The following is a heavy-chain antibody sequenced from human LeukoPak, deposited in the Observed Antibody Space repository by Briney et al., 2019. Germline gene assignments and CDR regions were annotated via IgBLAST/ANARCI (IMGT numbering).Heavy chain of an antibody. Sequence: SETLSLTCTVSGGSISSSSYYWGWIRQPPGKGLEWIGSTYYSGSTYYNPSLKSRVTISVDTSKSQFSLKLSSVTPADTAVYYCARRRGSYYSDGMDVWGQGTTVTVSS. CDR3: ARRRGSYYSDGMDV. CDR2: TYYSGST. CDR1: GGSISSSSYY. J-gene: IGHJ6*02. D-gene: IGHD1-26*01. V-gene: IGHV4-39*01.